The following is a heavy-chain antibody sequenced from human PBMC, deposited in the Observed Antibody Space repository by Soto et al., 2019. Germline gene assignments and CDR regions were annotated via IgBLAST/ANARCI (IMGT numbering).Heavy chain of an antibody. V-gene: IGHV1-18*01. CDR2: ISAYNGNT. CDR3: ARKWELGWFDP. Sequence: ASVKVSCKASGYTFTGHGISWVRQAPGQGLEWMGWISAYNGNTNYAQKLQGRVTMTTDTSTSTAYMELRSLRSDDTAVYYCARKWELGWFDPWGQGTLVTVPQ. CDR1: GYTFTGHG. D-gene: IGHD1-26*01. J-gene: IGHJ5*02.